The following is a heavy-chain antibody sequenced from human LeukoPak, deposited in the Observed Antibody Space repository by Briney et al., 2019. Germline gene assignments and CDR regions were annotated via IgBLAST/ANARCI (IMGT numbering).Heavy chain of an antibody. J-gene: IGHJ4*02. CDR1: GFTFSNAW. D-gene: IGHD6-6*01. V-gene: IGHV3-15*05. Sequence: GGSLRLSCAASGFTFSNAWMSWVRQAPGKGLEWVGRIKSKTDGGTTDYAAPVKGRFTISRDDSKNTLYLQMNSLRAEDTAVYYCARGLSGYASSLGYWGQGTLVTVSA. CDR3: ARGLSGYASSLGY. CDR2: IKSKTDGGTT.